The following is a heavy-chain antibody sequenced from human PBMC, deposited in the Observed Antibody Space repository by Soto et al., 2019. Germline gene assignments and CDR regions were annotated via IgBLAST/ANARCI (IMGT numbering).Heavy chain of an antibody. CDR3: ARDPAFGALDY. CDR2: TNPYGSTT. D-gene: IGHD3-10*01. CDR1: EFTFSNSW. Sequence: EVQLVESGGGLVQPGGSLRLSCAASEFTFSNSWMAWVRQAPGKRLEWVSDTNPYGSTTSYVDSVKGRFTVSRDNAKNSLYLQMNSLRVEDTAVYYCARDPAFGALDYWGLGTLVTVSS. J-gene: IGHJ4*02. V-gene: IGHV3-7*01.